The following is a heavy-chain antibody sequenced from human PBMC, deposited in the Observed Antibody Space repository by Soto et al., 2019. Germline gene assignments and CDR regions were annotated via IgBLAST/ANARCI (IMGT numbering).Heavy chain of an antibody. J-gene: IGHJ4*02. D-gene: IGHD3-16*01. CDR1: GGSISSYY. CDR3: ARDLGRKRDY. Sequence: SETLSLTCTVSGGSISSYYWSWIRQPPGKGLEWIGYIYYSGSTNYNPSLKSRVTISVDTSKNQFSLKLSSVTAADTAVYYCARDLGRKRDYWGQGTLVTVSS. V-gene: IGHV4-59*01. CDR2: IYYSGST.